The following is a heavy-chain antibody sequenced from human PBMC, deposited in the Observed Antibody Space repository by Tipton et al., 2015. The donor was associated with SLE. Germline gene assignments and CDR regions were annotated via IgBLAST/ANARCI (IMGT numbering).Heavy chain of an antibody. CDR1: GGAISTFY. Sequence: TLSLTCTVSGGAISTFYWSWIRQSAGKGLEWIGRIYSSGRTNYNPSLKSRVTMSVDTSRKQLSLTLMSVTAADTAVYFCARIIAGPGDAFDVWGQGTMVTVSS. J-gene: IGHJ3*01. CDR2: IYSSGRT. CDR3: ARIIAGPGDAFDV. V-gene: IGHV4-4*07.